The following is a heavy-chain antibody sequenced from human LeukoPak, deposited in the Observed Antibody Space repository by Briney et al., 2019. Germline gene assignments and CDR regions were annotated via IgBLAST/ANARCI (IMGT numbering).Heavy chain of an antibody. CDR2: IRYDGSNK. V-gene: IGHV3-30*02. CDR1: GFTFSDYY. Sequence: GGSLRLSCAASGFTFSDYYMSWIRRAPGKGLEWVAFIRYDGSNKYYADSVKGRFTISRDNSKNTLYLQMNSLRAEDTAVYYCAKDSIYYGSGSYYNEIDYWGQGTLVTVSS. CDR3: AKDSIYYGSGSYYNEIDY. J-gene: IGHJ4*02. D-gene: IGHD3-10*01.